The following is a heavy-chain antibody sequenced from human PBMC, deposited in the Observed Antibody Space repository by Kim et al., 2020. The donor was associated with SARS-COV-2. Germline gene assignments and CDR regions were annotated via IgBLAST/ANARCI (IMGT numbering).Heavy chain of an antibody. Sequence: GGSLRLSCAASGFTVSSNSMSWVRQAPGKGLEWVSVIYSGGITYYADSVKGRFTISRDNSKNTLYLQMNSLRAEDTAVYYCARGEYCSGGSCYGDAFDIWGQGTMVTVSS. V-gene: IGHV3-66*01. CDR3: ARGEYCSGGSCYGDAFDI. CDR2: IYSGGIT. CDR1: GFTVSSNS. D-gene: IGHD2-15*01. J-gene: IGHJ3*02.